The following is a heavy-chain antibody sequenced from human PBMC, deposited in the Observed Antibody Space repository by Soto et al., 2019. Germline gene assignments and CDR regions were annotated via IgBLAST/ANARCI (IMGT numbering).Heavy chain of an antibody. Sequence: EVQLVESGGVLVQPGGSLRVSCAASGFTFTNHAMSWVRQAPGKGLEWVSAISGSGGGTYYADSVKGRFTISRDNSENTMYLKMDSMGAEDTAVYFCAGGGGRFGELTPYFDHWGQGTLVTVSS. D-gene: IGHD3-10*01. CDR2: ISGSGGGT. V-gene: IGHV3-23*04. J-gene: IGHJ4*02. CDR3: AGGGGRFGELTPYFDH. CDR1: GFTFTNHA.